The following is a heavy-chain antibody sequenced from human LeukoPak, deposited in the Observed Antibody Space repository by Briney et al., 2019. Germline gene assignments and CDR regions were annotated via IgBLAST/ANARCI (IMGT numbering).Heavy chain of an antibody. CDR2: FDPEDGET. D-gene: IGHD3-9*01. V-gene: IGHV1-24*01. CDR1: GYTLTELS. Sequence: GASVTVSFKVSGYTLTELSMHWVRQAPGKGLEWMGGFDPEDGETIYAQKFQGRVTMTEDTSTDTAYMELSSLRSEDTAVYYCATVGRYFDWLLNAFDIWGQGTMVTVSS. CDR3: ATVGRYFDWLLNAFDI. J-gene: IGHJ3*02.